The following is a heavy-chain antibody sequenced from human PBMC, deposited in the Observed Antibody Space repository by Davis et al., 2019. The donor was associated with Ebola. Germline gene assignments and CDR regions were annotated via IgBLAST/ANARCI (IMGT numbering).Heavy chain of an antibody. J-gene: IGHJ4*02. CDR2: IYAGGSDT. Sequence: PGGSLRLSCKGSGYSFNTYWIGWVRQMPGKGLEWMGLIYAGGSDTRYRPSVQGQVTISVDRSITTAYLQWSSLRASDTAMYYCARLSGCSGGRCNGDLAFDYWGQGTLVTVSS. CDR1: GYSFNTYW. V-gene: IGHV5-51*06. CDR3: ARLSGCSGGRCNGDLAFDY. D-gene: IGHD2-15*01.